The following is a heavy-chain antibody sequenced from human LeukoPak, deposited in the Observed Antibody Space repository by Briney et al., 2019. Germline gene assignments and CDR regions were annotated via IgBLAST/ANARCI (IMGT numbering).Heavy chain of an antibody. J-gene: IGHJ4*02. D-gene: IGHD6-6*01. V-gene: IGHV3-53*01. CDR2: IYSGGST. Sequence: GGSLRLSCAASGLIFSGSWMNWVRQAPGKGLEWVSVIYSGGSTYYADSVKGRFTISRDNSKNTLYLQMNSLRAEDTAVYYCARGIRSSSSTFFYWGQGTLVTVSS. CDR1: GLIFSGSW. CDR3: ARGIRSSSSTFFY.